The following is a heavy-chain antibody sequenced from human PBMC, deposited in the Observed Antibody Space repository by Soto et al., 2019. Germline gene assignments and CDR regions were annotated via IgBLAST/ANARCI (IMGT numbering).Heavy chain of an antibody. CDR3: ARTTAFVSGTYPPAHFDY. CDR2: INHSGST. CDR1: GGSFSGYY. V-gene: IGHV4-34*01. Sequence: SETLSLTCAVYGGSFSGYYWSWIRQSPGKGLEWIGEINHSGSTNYTPSLKSRVTISVDTSKNQVSLRLSSVTAADTAVYYCARTTAFVSGTYPPAHFDYWGQGTRVTVSS. D-gene: IGHD3-16*01. J-gene: IGHJ4*02.